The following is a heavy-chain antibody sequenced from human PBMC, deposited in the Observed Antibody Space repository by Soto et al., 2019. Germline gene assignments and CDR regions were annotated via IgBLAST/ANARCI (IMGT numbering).Heavy chain of an antibody. Sequence: GSLRLSCAASGFTFSSYAMSWVRQAPGKGLEWVSAISGSGGSTYYADSVKGRFTISRDNSKDTLYLQMNSLRAEDTAVYYCAKTMYYYDSSGYYPNWFDPWGQGTLVTVSS. CDR3: AKTMYYYDSSGYYPNWFDP. J-gene: IGHJ5*02. CDR2: ISGSGGST. D-gene: IGHD3-22*01. V-gene: IGHV3-23*01. CDR1: GFTFSSYA.